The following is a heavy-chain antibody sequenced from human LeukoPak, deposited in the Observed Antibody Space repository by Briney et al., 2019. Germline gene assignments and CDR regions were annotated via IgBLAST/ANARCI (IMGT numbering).Heavy chain of an antibody. J-gene: IGHJ3*02. V-gene: IGHV3-48*01. CDR2: ISSSSSTI. CDR1: GFTFSSYS. D-gene: IGHD4-17*01. CDR3: ARDRGDYGDDDAFDI. Sequence: GGSLRLSCAASGFTFSSYSMNWVRQAPGKGLEWVSYISSSSSTIYYADSVKGRFTISRDNAKNSLYLQMNSLRAEDTAVYYCARDRGDYGDDDAFDIWGQGTMVTVSS.